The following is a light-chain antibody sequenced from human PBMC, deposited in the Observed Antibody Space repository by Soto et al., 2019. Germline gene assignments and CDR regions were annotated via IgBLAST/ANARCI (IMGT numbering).Light chain of an antibody. CDR2: KAS. CDR1: QSISSW. Sequence: DIPMTQSPSTLSASVGDRVTITCRASQSISSWLAWYQQKPGKAPKLLIYKASSLESGVPSRFSGSGSGTEFTLTISSLQPDDFATYYCQQYNSYLWTFGQGTKVEIK. J-gene: IGKJ1*01. V-gene: IGKV1-5*03. CDR3: QQYNSYLWT.